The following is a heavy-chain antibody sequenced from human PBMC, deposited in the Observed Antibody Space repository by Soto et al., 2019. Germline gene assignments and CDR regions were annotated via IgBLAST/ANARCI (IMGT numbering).Heavy chain of an antibody. Sequence: QVQLVLSGAEVKKPGVSVKDSCKASGYTFTGYGITWVRQAPGQGLEWMGWTGGYNGDTNYAQKFHGRLTMTIDTPTSTAYMELRSLRSDDTAVYYSASDEVVMTFAYWGRVTLVTVSA. CDR1: GYTFTGYG. CDR2: TGGYNGDT. V-gene: IGHV1-18*01. CDR3: ASDEVVMTFAY. D-gene: IGHD3-22*01. J-gene: IGHJ4*02.